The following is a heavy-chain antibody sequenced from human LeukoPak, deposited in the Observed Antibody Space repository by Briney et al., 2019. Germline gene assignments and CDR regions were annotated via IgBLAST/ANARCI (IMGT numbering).Heavy chain of an antibody. Sequence: ASVKVSCKASGYTFTGYYMHWVRQAPGQGLEWMGWINPNSGGTNYAQKFQGRVTMTRDTSISTAYMELSRLRSDDTAVYYCARVKREWSVHGGSFYFDYWGQGTLVTVSS. D-gene: IGHD3-16*01. CDR2: INPNSGGT. J-gene: IGHJ4*02. CDR1: GYTFTGYY. V-gene: IGHV1-2*02. CDR3: ARVKREWSVHGGSFYFDY.